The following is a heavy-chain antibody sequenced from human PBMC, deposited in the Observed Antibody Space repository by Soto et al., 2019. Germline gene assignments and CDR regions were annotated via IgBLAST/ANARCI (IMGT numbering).Heavy chain of an antibody. J-gene: IGHJ4*02. D-gene: IGHD6-19*01. CDR3: XXXXXPQNAVATLNFEY. CDR2: ISAYNGNT. Sequence: QVQLVQSGAEVRKPGASVKVSCKASGYSFTNYGISWVRQAPGQGLEWMGWISAYNGNTKFAQKVQGRVTMATDTXXXXXXXXXXXXXXXXXXXXXXXXXXXPQNAVATLNFEYWGQGTLVTVSS. V-gene: IGHV1-18*01. CDR1: GYSFTNYG.